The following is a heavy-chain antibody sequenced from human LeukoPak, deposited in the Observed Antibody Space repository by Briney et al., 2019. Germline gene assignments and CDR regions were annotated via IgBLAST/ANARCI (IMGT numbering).Heavy chain of an antibody. CDR3: ARCAYYYDSSGYYYFDS. D-gene: IGHD3-22*01. CDR2: INHSGST. Sequence: SETLSLTCAVYGGSFSGYYWSWIRQPPGKGLEWIGEINHSGSTNYNPSLKSRVTISVDTSKNQFSLKLSSVTAADKAVYYCARCAYYYDSSGYYYFDSWGQGTLVTVSS. J-gene: IGHJ4*02. CDR1: GGSFSGYY. V-gene: IGHV4-34*01.